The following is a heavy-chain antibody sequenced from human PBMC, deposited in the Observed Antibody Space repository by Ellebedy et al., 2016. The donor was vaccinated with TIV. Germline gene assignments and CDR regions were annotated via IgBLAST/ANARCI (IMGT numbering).Heavy chain of an antibody. D-gene: IGHD2-15*01. Sequence: GESLKISCATSGFTFAGAWMNWVRQAPGKGLEWVGRVKSNADGGTTDYAAPVKGRFAISRDDSRATVYLQMNSLKTEETAVYYCATDHLFKLLGYWGQGTLVTVSP. CDR1: GFTFAGAW. J-gene: IGHJ4*02. CDR2: VKSNADGGTT. V-gene: IGHV3-15*07. CDR3: ATDHLFKLLGY.